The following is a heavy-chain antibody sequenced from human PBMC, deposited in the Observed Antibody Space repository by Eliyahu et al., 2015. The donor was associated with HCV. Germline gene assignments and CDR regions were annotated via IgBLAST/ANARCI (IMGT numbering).Heavy chain of an antibody. Sequence: EVQLVESGGGLVQPGGSLRLSCAASGFTFNTYWMXWVRQAPGKGLIWVARINTDGSDTRYADSVEGRFTISRDNAKNTLYLQLNSLRIEDTAVYYCTRAYFRNWFDPWGQGTLVTVSS. CDR1: GFTFNTYW. V-gene: IGHV3-74*01. CDR2: INTDGSDT. CDR3: TRAYFRNWFDP. J-gene: IGHJ5*02. D-gene: IGHD2/OR15-2a*01.